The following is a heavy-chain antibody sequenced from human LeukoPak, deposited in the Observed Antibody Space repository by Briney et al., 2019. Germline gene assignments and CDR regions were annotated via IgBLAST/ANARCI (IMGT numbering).Heavy chain of an antibody. CDR1: GGSISSGSYY. D-gene: IGHD3-22*01. CDR3: ARGSSGYDSSGYSNYYYYGMDV. V-gene: IGHV4-61*02. J-gene: IGHJ6*02. Sequence: SETLSLTCTVSGGSISSGSYYWSWIRQPAGKGLEWIGRIYTSGSTNYNPSLKSRVTISVDTSKNQFSLKLSSVTAADTAVYYCARGSSGYDSSGYSNYYYYGMDVWSQGTTVTVSS. CDR2: IYTSGST.